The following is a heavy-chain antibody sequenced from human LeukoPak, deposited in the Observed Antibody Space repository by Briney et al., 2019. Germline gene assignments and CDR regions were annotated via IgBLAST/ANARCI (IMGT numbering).Heavy chain of an antibody. CDR1: GFTFSSYW. D-gene: IGHD6-6*01. CDR3: ARIGFYSSWYFDY. Sequence: GGSLRLSSAASGFTFSSYWMNWGRQAPGKGLEWVANIKQDGGEKYYVDSVKGRFNISRDNAKNSLYLQMNSLTAEDTAVYYCARIGFYSSWYFDYWGQGTLATVSS. CDR2: IKQDGGEK. V-gene: IGHV3-7*01. J-gene: IGHJ4*02.